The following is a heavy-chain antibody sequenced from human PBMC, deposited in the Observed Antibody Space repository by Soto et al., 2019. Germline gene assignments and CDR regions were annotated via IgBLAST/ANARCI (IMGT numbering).Heavy chain of an antibody. CDR2: VSISGVNT. CDR1: GITFSSLG. V-gene: IGHV3-23*01. CDR3: AKLTGAFDY. D-gene: IGHD7-27*01. J-gene: IGHJ4*02. Sequence: GGSLRLSCVASGITFSSLGMSWVRQAPGKGLEWLSFVSISGVNTYYANSVRGRFITSRDNSKNTLYLQMDSLRAEDTATYFCAKLTGAFDYWGQGTLVTVSS.